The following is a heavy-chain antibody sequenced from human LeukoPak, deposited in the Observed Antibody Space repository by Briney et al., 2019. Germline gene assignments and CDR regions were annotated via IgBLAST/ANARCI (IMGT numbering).Heavy chain of an antibody. J-gene: IGHJ6*03. CDR2: ISSSSSYI. Sequence: GGSLRLSCAASGFTFSSYSMNWVRQAPGKGLEWVSSISSSSSYIYYADSVKGRFTISRDNAKNSLYLQMNSLRAEDTAVYYCARTTGSTSCYFARDCPYYYYMDVWGKGTTVTVSS. CDR3: ARTTGSTSCYFARDCPYYYYMDV. D-gene: IGHD2-2*01. V-gene: IGHV3-21*01. CDR1: GFTFSSYS.